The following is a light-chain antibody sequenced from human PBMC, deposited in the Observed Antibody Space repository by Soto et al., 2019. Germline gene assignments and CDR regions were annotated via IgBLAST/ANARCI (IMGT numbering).Light chain of an antibody. V-gene: IGLV2-14*03. CDR3: RSYTTSNTRPIV. Sequence: QSVLTQPASVSGSPGQSITISCTGTSSDVGGYNYVSWYQHHPGKAPKLIIYDVTNRPSGVSNPFSGSKSGNTASLTISGLQPEDEADYYCRSYTTSNTRPIVFGTGTKLTVL. CDR1: SSDVGGYNY. CDR2: DVT. J-gene: IGLJ1*01.